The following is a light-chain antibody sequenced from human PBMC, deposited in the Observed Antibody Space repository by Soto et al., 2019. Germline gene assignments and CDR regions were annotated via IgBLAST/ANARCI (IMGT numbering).Light chain of an antibody. CDR3: QYYDSSLSGYV. Sequence: QSVLTQPPSVSGAPGQRVTISCTGSSSNIGAGYDVHWYQQLPGTAPKLLIYANNIRPSGVPVRFSGSKSGTPASLAITGLQAEDEADYYCQYYDSSLSGYVFGTGTNVTVL. V-gene: IGLV1-40*01. CDR1: SSNIGAGYD. J-gene: IGLJ1*01. CDR2: ANN.